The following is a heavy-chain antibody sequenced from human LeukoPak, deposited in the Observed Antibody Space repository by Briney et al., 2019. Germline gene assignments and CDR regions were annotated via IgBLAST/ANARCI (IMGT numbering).Heavy chain of an antibody. CDR2: IVVGSGNT. D-gene: IGHD3-3*01. Sequence: SVKVSCKASGFTFTSSAMQWVRQARGQRLEWIGWIVVGSGNTNYAQKFQERVTITRDMSTSTAYKELSSLRSEDTAVYYCAAQNLEGYWFDPWGQGALVTVSS. J-gene: IGHJ5*02. V-gene: IGHV1-58*02. CDR1: GFTFTSSA. CDR3: AAQNLEGYWFDP.